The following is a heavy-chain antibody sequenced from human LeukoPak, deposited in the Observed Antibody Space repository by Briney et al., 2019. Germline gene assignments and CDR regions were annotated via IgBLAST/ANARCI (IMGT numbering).Heavy chain of an antibody. CDR2: IYYSGST. CDR1: GGSISSSSYY. V-gene: IGHV4-39*07. Sequence: SETPSLTCTVSGGSISSSSYYWGWIRQPPGKGLEWIGSIYYSGSTYYNPSLKSRVTISVDTSKNQFSLKLSSVTAADTAVYYCAREMGGGGWHGFDYWGQGTLVTVSS. D-gene: IGHD6-19*01. J-gene: IGHJ4*02. CDR3: AREMGGGGWHGFDY.